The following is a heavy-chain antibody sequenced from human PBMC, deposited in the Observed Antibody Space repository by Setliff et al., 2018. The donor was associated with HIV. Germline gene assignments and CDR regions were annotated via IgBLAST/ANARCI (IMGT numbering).Heavy chain of an antibody. J-gene: IGHJ6*03. CDR1: GFTFSSYA. D-gene: IGHD3-10*01. V-gene: IGHV3-23*01. Sequence: GSLRLSCAASGFTFSSYAMSWVRQAPGKGLEWVSAISGSGGSTYYADSVKGRFTISRDNSKNTLYLQMNSLRAEDTAVYYCARCGSGSYWYYYYYYMDVWGKGTTVTVSS. CDR3: ARCGSGSYWYYYYYYMDV. CDR2: ISGSGGST.